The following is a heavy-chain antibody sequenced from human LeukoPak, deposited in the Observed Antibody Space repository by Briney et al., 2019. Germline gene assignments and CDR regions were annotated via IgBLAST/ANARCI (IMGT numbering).Heavy chain of an antibody. Sequence: SQTLSLTCTVSGGSISSGGYYWSWIRQHPGKGLEWIGYIYYSGSTYYNPSLKSRVTISVDTSKNQFSLKLSSVTAADTAVYYCARERDSSGYYFSLYGMDVWGQGTTVIVSS. CDR3: ARERDSSGYYFSLYGMDV. V-gene: IGHV4-31*03. J-gene: IGHJ6*02. CDR1: GGSISSGGYY. D-gene: IGHD3-22*01. CDR2: IYYSGST.